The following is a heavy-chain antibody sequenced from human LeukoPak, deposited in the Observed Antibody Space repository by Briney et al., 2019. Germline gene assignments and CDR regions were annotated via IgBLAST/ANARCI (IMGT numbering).Heavy chain of an antibody. D-gene: IGHD1-14*01. CDR1: GFTVITNG. J-gene: IGHJ4*02. CDR2: LYSDGNT. V-gene: IGHV3-53*01. CDR3: ARGVEPLAANTLAY. Sequence: GGSLRLSCAASGFTVITNGMTWVRQAPGKGLEWVSVLYSDGNTKYADSVQGRFTISRDNSKNTLYLEMDSLSPDDTAVYYCARGVEPLAANTLAYWGQGTLVTVSS.